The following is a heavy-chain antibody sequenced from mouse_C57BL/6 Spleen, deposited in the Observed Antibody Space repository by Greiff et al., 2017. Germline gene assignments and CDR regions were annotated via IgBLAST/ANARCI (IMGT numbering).Heavy chain of an antibody. J-gene: IGHJ1*03. CDR1: GFNIKDYY. CDR2: IDPEDGAT. V-gene: IGHV14-2*01. D-gene: IGHD1-1*01. Sequence: VQLQQSGAELVKPGASVKLSCTASGFNIKDYYMHWVKQRTEQGLEWIGRIDPEDGATKYAPKFQGKATITADTSSNSAYLQLSSLTTEDTAVYCCASYGSSNWYFDVWGTGTTVTVSS. CDR3: ASYGSSNWYFDV.